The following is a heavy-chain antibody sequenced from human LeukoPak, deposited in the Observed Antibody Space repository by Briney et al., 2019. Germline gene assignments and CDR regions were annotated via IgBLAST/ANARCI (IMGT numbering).Heavy chain of an antibody. D-gene: IGHD2-15*01. Sequence: GGSLRLSCAASGFTFSSYGMHWVRQAPGKGLEWVAVISYDGSNKYYADSVKGRFTISRDNSKNTLYLQMNSLRAEDTAVYYCAKDADKDSDYWGQGTLVTVSS. J-gene: IGHJ4*02. V-gene: IGHV3-30*18. CDR3: AKDADKDSDY. CDR1: GFTFSSYG. CDR2: ISYDGSNK.